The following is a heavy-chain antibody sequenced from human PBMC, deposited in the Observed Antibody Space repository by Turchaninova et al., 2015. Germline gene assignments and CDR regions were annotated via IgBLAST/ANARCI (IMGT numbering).Heavy chain of an antibody. J-gene: IGHJ4*02. D-gene: IGHD2-2*01. V-gene: IGHV7-81*01. CDR2: INTYPGTP. CDR3: ATCFCAGSWRRGIRGIGFDY. Sequence: QIQLVQSGPELREPGESVKLSCKASGYTFTDYLVHWVKQAHGKGLKWLGWINTYPGTPPYAHAIEGRFVSATSSCATPGNPPTPNLQISNPKNEDTATCFCAGSWRRGIRGIGFDYWGQG. CDR1: GYTFTDYL.